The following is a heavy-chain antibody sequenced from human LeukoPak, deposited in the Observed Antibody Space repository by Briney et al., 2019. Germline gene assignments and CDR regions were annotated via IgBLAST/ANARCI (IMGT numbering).Heavy chain of an antibody. D-gene: IGHD2-15*01. Sequence: GASVKVSCKASGYTFTSYGIGWVRQAPGQGLEWVGWISAYNGNTNDAQKLQGRVTMTTDTSTSTAYMELRSLRSDDTAVYYCARDRYCSGGSCSLDAFDIWGQGTMVTVSS. V-gene: IGHV1-18*01. J-gene: IGHJ3*02. CDR3: ARDRYCSGGSCSLDAFDI. CDR1: GYTFTSYG. CDR2: ISAYNGNT.